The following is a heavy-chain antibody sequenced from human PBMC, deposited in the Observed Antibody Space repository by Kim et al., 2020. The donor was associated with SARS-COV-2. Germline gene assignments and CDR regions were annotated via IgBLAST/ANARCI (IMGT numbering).Heavy chain of an antibody. D-gene: IGHD6-13*01. J-gene: IGHJ4*02. Sequence: ASVKVSCKASGYTFTSYTMHWVRQAPGQRLEWMGWINAGNGNTKYSQKFQGRVTITRDTSASTAYMELSSLRSEDTAVYYCARGPRQAGIAPAGTGGGYWGQGTLVTVSS. CDR1: GYTFTSYT. V-gene: IGHV1-3*01. CDR3: ARGPRQAGIAPAGTGGGY. CDR2: INAGNGNT.